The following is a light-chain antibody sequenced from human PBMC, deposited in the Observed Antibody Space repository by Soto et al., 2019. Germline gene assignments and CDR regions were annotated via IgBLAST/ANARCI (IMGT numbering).Light chain of an antibody. V-gene: IGLV2-14*01. CDR2: EVR. CDR3: SSFTSKSTLI. Sequence: QSALTQPASVSGSPGQSITISCAGTIRDVGAYNLVSWYQQYPGRAPQLILYEVRNRPSGISFRFSGFKSGNTASLTISGLQAEDVADYYCSSFTSKSTLIFGGGTKLTVL. CDR1: IRDVGAYNL. J-gene: IGLJ2*01.